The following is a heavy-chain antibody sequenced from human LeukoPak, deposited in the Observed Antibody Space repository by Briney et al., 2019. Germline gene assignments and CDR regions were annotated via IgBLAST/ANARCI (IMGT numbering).Heavy chain of an antibody. CDR1: GFNFSRYA. CDR2: IRGIETIYISTSYSTI. Sequence: GGSLRLSCAASGFNFSRYAMSWVRQAPGKGLEWLSYIRGIETIYISTSYSTIYYADSVKGRFTISRDNAKNSLFLQMDSLRAEDTALYYCARDGAFCSSTRCYGNDYWGQGTLVTVSS. CDR3: ARDGAFCSSTRCYGNDY. J-gene: IGHJ4*02. D-gene: IGHD2-2*01. V-gene: IGHV3-48*03.